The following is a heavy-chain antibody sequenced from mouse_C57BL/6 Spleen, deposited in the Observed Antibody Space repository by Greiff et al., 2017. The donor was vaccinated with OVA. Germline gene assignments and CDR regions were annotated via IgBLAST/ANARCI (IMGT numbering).Heavy chain of an antibody. Sequence: QVQLQQPGAELVRPGPSVKLSCKASGYTFTSYWMHWVKQRPGQGLEWIGVIDPSDSYTNYNQKFKGKATLTVDTSSSTAYMQLSSLTSEDSAVYYCARYDYDGGAWFAYWGQGTLVTVSA. D-gene: IGHD2-4*01. CDR3: ARYDYDGGAWFAY. V-gene: IGHV1-59*01. CDR1: GYTFTSYW. J-gene: IGHJ3*01. CDR2: IDPSDSYT.